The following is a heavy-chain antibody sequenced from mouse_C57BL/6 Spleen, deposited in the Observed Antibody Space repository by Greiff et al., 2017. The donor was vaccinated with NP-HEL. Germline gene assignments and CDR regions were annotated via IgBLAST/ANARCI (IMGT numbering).Heavy chain of an antibody. V-gene: IGHV1-15*01. CDR2: IDPETGGT. CDR3: TRRGNYVGGAMDY. J-gene: IGHJ4*01. CDR1: GYTFTDYE. D-gene: IGHD2-1*01. Sequence: QLQQSGAELVRPGASVTLSCKASGYTFTDYEMHWVKQTPVHGLEWIGAIDPETGGTAYNQKFKGKAILTADKSSSTAYMELRSLTSEDSAVYYCTRRGNYVGGAMDYWGQGTSVTVSA.